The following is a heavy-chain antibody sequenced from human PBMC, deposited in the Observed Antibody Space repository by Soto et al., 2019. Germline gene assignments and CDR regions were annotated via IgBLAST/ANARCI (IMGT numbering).Heavy chain of an antibody. V-gene: IGHV3-23*01. CDR3: PKVWSTTILEVVSIFDY. J-gene: IGHJ4*02. CDR1: GFTFSSYA. D-gene: IGHD3-3*01. CDR2: ISVSGGTT. Sequence: HPGGSLRLSCAASGFTFSSYAMSWVRQAPGKGLECVSTISVSGGTTCYADSVKGRFTISRENSKNTLYLQMNSLRAEDTAVYYCPKVWSTTILEVVSIFDYWGRGTLVTVSS.